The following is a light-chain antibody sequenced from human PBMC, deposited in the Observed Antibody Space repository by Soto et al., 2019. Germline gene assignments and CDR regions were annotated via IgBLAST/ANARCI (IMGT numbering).Light chain of an antibody. Sequence: EIVMTQSPATLSVSPGEGATLSCRASQSVSSKLAWYQQKPGQAPRLLIYGASTRATGIPARFSGSGSGTEFTLTISSLEPEDFAVYYCQQYNKWPRTFGQGTKGDIK. J-gene: IGKJ1*01. CDR3: QQYNKWPRT. CDR1: QSVSSK. CDR2: GAS. V-gene: IGKV3-15*01.